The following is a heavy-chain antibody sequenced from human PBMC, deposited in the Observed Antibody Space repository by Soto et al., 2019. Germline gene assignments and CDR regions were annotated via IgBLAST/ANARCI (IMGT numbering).Heavy chain of an antibody. Sequence: SETLSLTCAVYGGSFSGYYWSWIRQPPGKGLEWIGEINHSGSTNYNPSLKSRVTISVDTSKNQFSLKLSSVTAADTAVYYCARGHIVVVPAAMLNYYYGMDVWGQGTTVTVPS. D-gene: IGHD2-2*01. CDR1: GGSFSGYY. CDR3: ARGHIVVVPAAMLNYYYGMDV. CDR2: INHSGST. V-gene: IGHV4-34*01. J-gene: IGHJ6*02.